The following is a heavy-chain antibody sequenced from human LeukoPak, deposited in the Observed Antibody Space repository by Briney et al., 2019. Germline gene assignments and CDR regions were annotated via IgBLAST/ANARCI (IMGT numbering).Heavy chain of an antibody. D-gene: IGHD1-26*01. V-gene: IGHV4-4*07. CDR1: GGSISSYY. CDR3: ARVVSGSLGFDP. J-gene: IGHJ5*02. Sequence: SETLSLTCTVSGGSISSYYWSWIRQPAGKGLEWIGSIYYSGSTYYNPSLKSRVTISVDTSKNEFSLKLTSVTAADTAVYYCARVVSGSLGFDPWGQGTLVTVSS. CDR2: IYYSGST.